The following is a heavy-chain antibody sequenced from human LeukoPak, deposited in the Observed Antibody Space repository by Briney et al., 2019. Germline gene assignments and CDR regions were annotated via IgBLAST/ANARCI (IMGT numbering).Heavy chain of an antibody. D-gene: IGHD5-12*01. V-gene: IGHV4-59*01. CDR3: TRGILSGYTYPASDDPFHI. CDR1: GGSIDTYY. J-gene: IGHJ3*02. Sequence: PSETLSLTCTVSGGSIDTYYWSWLRQPPGKRLEWIGYIYYSGTTDYSPSLKSRVTMSVDTSKNPFSLILRSVTPPDTAIYFCTRGILSGYTYPASDDPFHIWGQGTVVTVST. CDR2: IYYSGTT.